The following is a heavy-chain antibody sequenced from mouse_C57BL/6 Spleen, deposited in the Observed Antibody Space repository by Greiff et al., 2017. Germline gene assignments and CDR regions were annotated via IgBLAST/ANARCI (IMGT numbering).Heavy chain of an antibody. CDR3: AIDSSGYVDD. CDR1: GYAFSSSW. J-gene: IGHJ2*01. D-gene: IGHD3-2*02. V-gene: IGHV1-82*01. CDR2: IYPGDGDT. Sequence: VQLQQSGPELVKPGASVKISCKASGYAFSSSWMHWVQQRPGKGLEWIGRIYPGDGDTNYTGKFKGQATLTADKSSSTAYMQRSSLTSEDSAVYFCAIDSSGYVDDWGQGTTLTVSS.